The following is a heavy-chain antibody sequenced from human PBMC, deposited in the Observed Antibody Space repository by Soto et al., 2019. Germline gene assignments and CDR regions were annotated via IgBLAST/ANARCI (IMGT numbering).Heavy chain of an antibody. V-gene: IGHV3-30*18. J-gene: IGHJ4*02. CDR2: ISYDGSNK. D-gene: IGHD6-13*01. CDR1: GFTFSSYG. Sequence: QVQLVESGGGVVQPGRSLRLSCAASGFTFSSYGMHWVRQAPGKGLEWVAVISYDGSNKYYADSVKGRFTISRDNSKNTLYLQMNSLRAGDTAVYYCAKDRALYSSSWYSVGYWGQGTLVTVSS. CDR3: AKDRALYSSSWYSVGY.